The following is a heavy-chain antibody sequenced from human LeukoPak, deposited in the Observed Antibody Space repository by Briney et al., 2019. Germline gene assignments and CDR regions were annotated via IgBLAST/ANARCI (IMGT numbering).Heavy chain of an antibody. CDR2: ISSSSSYI. J-gene: IGHJ4*02. CDR1: GFTFSSYS. CDR3: ASEYGSGSYVADY. D-gene: IGHD3-10*01. Sequence: GGSLRLSCAASGFTFSSYSMNWVRQAPGKGLEWVSSISSSSSYIYYADSVKGRFTISRDNAKNSLYLQMNSLRAEDTAVYYCASEYGSGSYVADYWGQGTLVTVS. V-gene: IGHV3-21*01.